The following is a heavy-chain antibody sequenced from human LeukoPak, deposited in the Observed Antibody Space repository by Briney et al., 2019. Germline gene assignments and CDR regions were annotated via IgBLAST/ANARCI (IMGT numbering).Heavy chain of an antibody. CDR1: GYILNEIS. Sequence: ASVKVSCKVSGYILNEISIHWVRQAPGKGLEWMGGVDPEEGETIYAQKFQGRVTMTEDTSTETAYLEVSSLRSGDTAVYYCARDLYSGTYWYFESWGQGTLVTVSS. J-gene: IGHJ4*02. V-gene: IGHV1-24*01. CDR3: ARDLYSGTYWYFES. D-gene: IGHD1-26*01. CDR2: VDPEEGET.